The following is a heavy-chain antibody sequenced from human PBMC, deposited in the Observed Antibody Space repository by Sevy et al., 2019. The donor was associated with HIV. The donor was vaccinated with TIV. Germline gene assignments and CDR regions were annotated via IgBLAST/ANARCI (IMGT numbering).Heavy chain of an antibody. CDR3: ARVFDSEGAFDL. CDR2: IYNSGNT. V-gene: IGHV4-59*13. J-gene: IGHJ3*01. Sequence: SETLALTCTVSGGSIRRYYWSWIRQPPGKGLEGIGYIYNSGNTNYNPSLKSRVTISVDTSKNQFSLRLSFVTAADTAVYYCARVFDSEGAFDLWGQGKMVTVSS. D-gene: IGHD2-21*01. CDR1: GGSIRRYY.